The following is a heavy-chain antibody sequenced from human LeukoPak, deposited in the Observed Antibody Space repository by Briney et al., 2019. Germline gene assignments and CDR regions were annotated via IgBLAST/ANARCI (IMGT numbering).Heavy chain of an antibody. Sequence: GGSLRLSCAASGFTFSNYAINWVRQAPGKGLEWVSAISGDSRTTYYTDSAKGRFTISRGNSKYTSYLQLNSLRAEDTAVYYCARKLLHYDRDGPSFDYWGQGSLVTVSS. D-gene: IGHD3-22*01. CDR3: ARKLLHYDRDGPSFDY. V-gene: IGHV3-23*01. CDR1: GFTFSNYA. CDR2: ISGDSRTT. J-gene: IGHJ4*02.